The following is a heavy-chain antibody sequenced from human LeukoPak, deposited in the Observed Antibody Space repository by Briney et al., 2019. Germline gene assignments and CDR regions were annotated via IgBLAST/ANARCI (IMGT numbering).Heavy chain of an antibody. CDR3: ARGTKGDTAMGIDY. Sequence: SETLSLTCAVYGWSFSGYYWSWIRQPPGKGLEWIGEINHSGSTKYNPSLKSRVTISVDTSKNQFSLKLSSVTAADTAVYYCARGTKGDTAMGIDYWGQGTLVTVSS. CDR2: INHSGST. J-gene: IGHJ4*02. CDR1: GWSFSGYY. D-gene: IGHD5-18*01. V-gene: IGHV4-34*01.